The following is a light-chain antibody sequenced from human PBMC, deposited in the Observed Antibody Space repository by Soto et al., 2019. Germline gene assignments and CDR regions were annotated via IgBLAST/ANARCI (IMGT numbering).Light chain of an antibody. V-gene: IGKV3-15*01. CDR2: GAS. Sequence: EIVMTQSPATLSVSPGERYTLSCMASQSVSNSLAWLQQKPGQGPRLLIYGASTRATGIPARFSGSGSGTEFTLIISSLQSEDSAVYYCQPYNSWLWTFGQGTQVDIK. CDR1: QSVSNS. CDR3: QPYNSWLWT. J-gene: IGKJ1*01.